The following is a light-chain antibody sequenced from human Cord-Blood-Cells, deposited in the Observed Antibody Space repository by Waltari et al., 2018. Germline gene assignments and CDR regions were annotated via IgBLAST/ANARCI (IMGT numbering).Light chain of an antibody. CDR3: VLYMGSGIWV. CDR2: STN. CDR1: SGSIATSYY. V-gene: IGLV8-61*01. J-gene: IGLJ3*02. Sequence: QTVVTQEPSFSVSPGATATLTCGLSSGSIATSYYPSWYQHTPGQAPRTLIYSTNTRSSGVPDRFSGSILGNKAALTITGAQADDESDYYCVLYMGSGIWVFGGGTKLTVL.